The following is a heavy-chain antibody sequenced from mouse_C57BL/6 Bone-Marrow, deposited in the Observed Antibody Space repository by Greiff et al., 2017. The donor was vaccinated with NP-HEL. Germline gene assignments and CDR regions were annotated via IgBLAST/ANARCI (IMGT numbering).Heavy chain of an antibody. Sequence: QVQLQQPGAELVKPGASVKLSCKASGYTFTSYWMHWVKQRPGQGLEWIGMIHPNSGSTNYNEKFKSKATLTVDISSSTAYMQLSSLTSEDSAVYYCARRQLRLHYYAMDYWGQGTSVTVSS. V-gene: IGHV1-64*01. CDR3: ARRQLRLHYYAMDY. CDR1: GYTFTSYW. CDR2: IHPNSGST. D-gene: IGHD3-2*02. J-gene: IGHJ4*01.